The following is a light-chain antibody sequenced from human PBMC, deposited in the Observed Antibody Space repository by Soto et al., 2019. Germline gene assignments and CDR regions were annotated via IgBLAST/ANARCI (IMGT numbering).Light chain of an antibody. CDR1: SSDVGGYNY. CDR3: CSYTGSSVL. CDR2: DVS. J-gene: IGLJ2*01. Sequence: QSALTQPASVSGSPGQSIAISCTGTSSDVGGYNYVSWHQQHPGKAPKVLIYDVSNRPSGVSNRFSGSKSGNTASLTISGLQTEDEADYYCCSYTGSSVLIGGGTKLTVL. V-gene: IGLV2-14*03.